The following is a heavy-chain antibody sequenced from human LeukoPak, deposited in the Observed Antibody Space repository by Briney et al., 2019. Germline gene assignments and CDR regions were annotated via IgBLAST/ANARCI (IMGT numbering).Heavy chain of an antibody. CDR2: IYHSGST. D-gene: IGHD3-16*01. CDR3: ARGVTFGGAPDY. V-gene: IGHV4-30-2*01. CDR1: GGSISSGGYS. Sequence: SQTLSLTCAVSGGSISSGGYSWSWIRQPPGKGLEWIGYIYHSGSTYYNPSLKSRVTISVDRSKNQSSLKLSSVTAADTAVYYCARGVTFGGAPDYWGQGTLVTVSS. J-gene: IGHJ4*02.